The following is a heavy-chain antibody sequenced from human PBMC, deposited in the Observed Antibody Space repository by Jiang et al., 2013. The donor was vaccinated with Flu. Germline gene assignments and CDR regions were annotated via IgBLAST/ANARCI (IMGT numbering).Heavy chain of an antibody. D-gene: IGHD5-12*01. V-gene: IGHV1-24*01. CDR3: ATGEESPDSGYDWNY. J-gene: IGHJ4*02. Sequence: KVSGYTLTELSMHWVRQAPGKGLEWMGGFDPEDGETIYAQKFQGRVTMTEDTSTDTAYMELSSLRSEDTAVYYCATGEESPDSGYDWNYWGQGTLVTVSS. CDR1: GYTLTELS. CDR2: FDPEDGET.